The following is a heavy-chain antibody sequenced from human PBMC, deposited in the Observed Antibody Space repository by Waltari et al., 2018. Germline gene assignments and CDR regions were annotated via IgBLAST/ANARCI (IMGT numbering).Heavy chain of an antibody. J-gene: IGHJ4*02. Sequence: EVQLLESGGGLVQPGGSLRLSCAAAGFTLRSYDMSWVRQAPGKGLEWVSVIYSGGSTYYADSVKGRFTISRDNSKNTLYLQMNSLRAEDTAVYYCAKDAHDYGPPFDYWGQGTLVTVSS. V-gene: IGHV3-23*03. CDR3: AKDAHDYGPPFDY. D-gene: IGHD4-17*01. CDR1: GFTLRSYD. CDR2: IYSGGST.